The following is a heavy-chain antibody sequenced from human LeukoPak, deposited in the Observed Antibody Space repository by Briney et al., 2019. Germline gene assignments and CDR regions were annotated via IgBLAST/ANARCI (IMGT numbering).Heavy chain of an antibody. D-gene: IGHD1-7*01. CDR3: ARGDNWNSYYYYYMDV. CDR1: GFTFSSYA. CDR2: ISGSGGGT. J-gene: IGHJ6*03. V-gene: IGHV3-23*01. Sequence: GGSLRLSCAASGFTFSSYAMSWVRQAPGKGLEWVSAISGSGGGTYYADSVKGRFTISRDNSKNTLYLQMNSLRAEDTAVYYCARGDNWNSYYYYYMDVWGKGTTVTVSS.